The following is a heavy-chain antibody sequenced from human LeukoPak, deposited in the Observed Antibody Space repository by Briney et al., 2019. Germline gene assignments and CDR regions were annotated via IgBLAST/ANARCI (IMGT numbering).Heavy chain of an antibody. CDR3: ARGRSGYGPFDAFDI. D-gene: IGHD3-22*01. V-gene: IGHV3-23*01. CDR2: ISGSGANT. J-gene: IGHJ3*02. Sequence: QPGGSLRLSCTASGYTFSSYAMTWVRQAPGEGLEWVSAISGSGANTYYADSVKGRFAASRDNSKDTLYLQMRGLRAEDTAVYYCARGRSGYGPFDAFDIWGHGTWVTVSS. CDR1: GYTFSSYA.